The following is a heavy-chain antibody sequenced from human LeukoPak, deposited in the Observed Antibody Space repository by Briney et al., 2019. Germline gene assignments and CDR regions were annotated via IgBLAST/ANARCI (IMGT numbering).Heavy chain of an antibody. CDR1: GGSIRGPY. V-gene: IGHV4-59*11. Sequence: SETLSLTCTVSGGSIRGPYWSWIRQPPGKGLEWIGYIYYSGSTDYNPSLKSRVTISVDTSKNQFSLKLNSMTAADTAVYYCARTTTKYNTYDYWGQGTLVTVSS. J-gene: IGHJ4*02. D-gene: IGHD4-17*01. CDR3: ARTTTKYNTYDY. CDR2: IYYSGST.